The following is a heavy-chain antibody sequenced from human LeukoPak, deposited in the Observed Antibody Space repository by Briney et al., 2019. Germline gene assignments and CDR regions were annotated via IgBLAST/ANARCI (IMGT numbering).Heavy chain of an antibody. CDR3: ARDAYDYVWGSYHTFDP. J-gene: IGHJ5*02. Sequence: SVKVXCKASGYTFTGYYMHWVRQAPGQGLEWMGWINPNSGGTNYAQKFQGRVTMTRDTSISTAYMELSRLRSDDTAVYYCARDAYDYVWGSYHTFDPWGQGTLVTVFS. CDR1: GYTFTGYY. CDR2: INPNSGGT. V-gene: IGHV1-2*02. D-gene: IGHD3-16*01.